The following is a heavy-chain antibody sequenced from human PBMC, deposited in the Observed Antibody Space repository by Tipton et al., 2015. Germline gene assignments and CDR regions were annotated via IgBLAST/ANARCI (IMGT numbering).Heavy chain of an antibody. Sequence: LRLSCTVSGGSISSSSYYWAWIRQPPGKGLEWIGSLYFSGNTYYNPSLKSRVTMSRDTSKNQFSLKLTSVTAADTAVYYCACQDYDLLSRDYPAIDYWGQGTLVIVSS. J-gene: IGHJ4*02. D-gene: IGHD3-3*01. CDR2: LYFSGNT. V-gene: IGHV4-39*07. CDR3: ACQDYDLLSRDYPAIDY. CDR1: GGSISSSSYY.